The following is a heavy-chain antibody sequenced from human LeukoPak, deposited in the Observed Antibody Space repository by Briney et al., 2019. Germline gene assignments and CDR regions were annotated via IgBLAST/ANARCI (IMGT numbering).Heavy chain of an antibody. V-gene: IGHV4-4*07. CDR2: IYTSGST. CDR3: AREIPSITMIVVAFDY. J-gene: IGHJ4*02. D-gene: IGHD3-22*01. CDR1: GGSISSYY. Sequence: SETLSLTCTVSGGSISSYYWSWIRQPAGKGLEWIGRIYTSGSTNYNPSLKSRVTMSVDTSKNQFSLKLSSVTAADTAVYYCAREIPSITMIVVAFDYWGQGTPATVSS.